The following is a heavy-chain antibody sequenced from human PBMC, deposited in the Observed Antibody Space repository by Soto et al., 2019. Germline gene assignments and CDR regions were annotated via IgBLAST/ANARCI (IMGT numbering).Heavy chain of an antibody. CDR1: A. J-gene: IGHJ6*02. CDR2: ISGSGGRT. D-gene: IGHD2-2*01. Sequence: AISWKRQAPGKGLEKVSAISGSGGRTYYADSVKGRFTISKDNSKNTLYLQMNSLRAQDTDVYYCATGGVPADVVSHYVRTVAWGRVTTVTV. V-gene: IGHV3-23*01. CDR3: ATGGVPADVVSHYVRTVA.